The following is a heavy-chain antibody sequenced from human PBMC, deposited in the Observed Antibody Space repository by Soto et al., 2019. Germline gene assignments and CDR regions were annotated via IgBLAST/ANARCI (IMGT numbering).Heavy chain of an antibody. V-gene: IGHV3-23*01. CDR2: LSDSGISI. J-gene: IGHJ4*02. CDR1: GFTFSSHA. D-gene: IGHD6-13*01. CDR3: AKVFSSWYASFFDV. Sequence: EVQLLESGGGLVQPGGSLRLSCTASGFTFSSHAMTWVRQAPGKGLEWVSGLSDSGISIYYADSVKDRLTISRDNSKNTLYLQIHTLRAEDTAVYFCAKVFSSWYASFFDVWGQGTLVTVSS.